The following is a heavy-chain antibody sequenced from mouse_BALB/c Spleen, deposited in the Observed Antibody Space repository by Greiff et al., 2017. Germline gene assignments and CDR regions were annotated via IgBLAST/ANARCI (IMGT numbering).Heavy chain of an antibody. D-gene: IGHD2-14*01. Sequence: VMLVESGPGLVAPSQSLSITCTASGFSLTGYGVNWVRQPPGKGLEWLGMIWGDGSTDNNSALKSRLSISKDNSKSQVFLKMHCLQTDDTAAYYWARDKRGRDYGYEDAMDYWGQGTSVTVSS. J-gene: IGHJ4*01. V-gene: IGHV2-6-7*01. CDR2: IWGDGST. CDR3: ARDKRGRDYGYEDAMDY. CDR1: GFSLTGYG.